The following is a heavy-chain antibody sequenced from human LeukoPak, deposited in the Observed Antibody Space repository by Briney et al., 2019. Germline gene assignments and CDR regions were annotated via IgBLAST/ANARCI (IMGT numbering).Heavy chain of an antibody. J-gene: IGHJ6*02. CDR3: AKGPYDFWSGYYTPRPYGMDV. CDR2: ISGSGGST. Sequence: GGSLRLSCAASGFTFSSYAMSWVRQAPGKGLEWVSAISGSGGSTYYADSVKGRFTISRDNSKNTLYLQMNSLRAEDTAVYYCAKGPYDFWSGYYTPRPYGMDVWGQGTTVTVSS. D-gene: IGHD3-3*01. CDR1: GFTFSSYA. V-gene: IGHV3-23*01.